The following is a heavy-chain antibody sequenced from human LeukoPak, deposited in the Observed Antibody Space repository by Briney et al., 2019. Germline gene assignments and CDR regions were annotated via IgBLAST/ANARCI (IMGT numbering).Heavy chain of an antibody. CDR1: GYTLTSYD. Sequence: GSSVKVSCKAFGYTLTSYDINWVRQASGLELEWIGWMNPNSGNTGYAQKFQGRVTITRNTSISTAYMELSSLTSEDTAVYYCARTCSSTSCSDFDYWGQGTLVTVSS. CDR3: ARTCSSTSCSDFDY. CDR2: MNPNSGNT. D-gene: IGHD2-2*01. V-gene: IGHV1-8*03. J-gene: IGHJ4*02.